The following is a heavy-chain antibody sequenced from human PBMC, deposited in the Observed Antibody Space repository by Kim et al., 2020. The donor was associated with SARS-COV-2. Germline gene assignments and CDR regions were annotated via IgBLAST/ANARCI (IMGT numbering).Heavy chain of an antibody. CDR3: AKDGRHQLLFGPDYYDSSGYPDY. Sequence: GGSLRLSCAASGFTFSSYAMSWVRQAPGKGLEWVSAISGSGGSTYYADSVKGRFTISRDNSKNTLYLQMNSLRAEDTAVYYCAKDGRHQLLFGPDYYDSSGYPDYWGQGTLVTVSS. CDR1: GFTFSSYA. J-gene: IGHJ4*02. D-gene: IGHD3-22*01. V-gene: IGHV3-23*01. CDR2: ISGSGGST.